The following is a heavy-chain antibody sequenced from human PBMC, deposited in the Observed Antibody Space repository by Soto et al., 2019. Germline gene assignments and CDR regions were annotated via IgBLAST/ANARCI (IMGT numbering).Heavy chain of an antibody. J-gene: IGHJ6*02. CDR2: IYHSGTT. D-gene: IGHD3-10*01. V-gene: IGHV4-38-2*01. CDR3: ARLSPMAFAGGAYYYSMDV. CDR1: GDSISSGYY. Sequence: PSETLSLTCAVSGDSISSGYYWAWMRQPPGKGLEWIASIYHSGTTYYDPSLKSRVTISVDTSKNQVSLRLTSVTAADTAVYYCARLSPMAFAGGAYYYSMDVWGQGTTVTVSS.